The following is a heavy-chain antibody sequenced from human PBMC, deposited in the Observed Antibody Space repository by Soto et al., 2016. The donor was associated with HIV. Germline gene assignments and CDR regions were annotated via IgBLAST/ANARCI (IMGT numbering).Heavy chain of an antibody. CDR2: ITPYNGNT. Sequence: QVQLVQSGAEVKKPGSSVKVSCKASGGTFSNYTISWVRQAPGQGLEWMGWITPYNGNTNYPQKFQGRVTMTTDTSTSTAYMELRSLRSDDTGVYYCGRVLLWFGDSNPLGYGMDVVGPRDHGSPVSS. CDR1: GGTFSNYT. D-gene: IGHD3-10*01. J-gene: IGHJ6*02. V-gene: IGHV1-18*01. CDR3: GRVLLWFGDSNPLGYGMDV.